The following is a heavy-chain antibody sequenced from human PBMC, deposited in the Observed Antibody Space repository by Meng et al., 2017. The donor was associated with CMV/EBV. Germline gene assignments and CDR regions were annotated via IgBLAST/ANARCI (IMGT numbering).Heavy chain of an antibody. CDR3: ARGWWLQDLNFKY. D-gene: IGHD5-24*01. Sequence: ASVKVSCKASGYTFTGYYMHWVRQAPGQGLERMGWINPNSGGTNYAQKFQGRVTMTRDTSISTAYMELSRLRSDDTAVYYCARGWWLQDLNFKYWGQGTLVTVSS. J-gene: IGHJ4*02. CDR2: INPNSGGT. CDR1: GYTFTGYY. V-gene: IGHV1-2*02.